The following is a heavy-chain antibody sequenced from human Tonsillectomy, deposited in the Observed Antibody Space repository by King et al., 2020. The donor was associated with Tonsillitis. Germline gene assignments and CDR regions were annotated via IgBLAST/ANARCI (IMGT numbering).Heavy chain of an antibody. CDR3: AKEGYCSGGSCYGNYFDS. CDR2: ISFDGSNT. J-gene: IGHJ4*02. Sequence: VQLVESGGGVVQPGESLRLSCAASGFTFSNYGMHWVRQAPGKGLEWVAVISFDGSNTHYADSVKGRFTFSRDNSKNTLYLQMNSLRAEDTAVYFCAKEGYCSGGSCYGNYFDSWGQGILVTDSS. D-gene: IGHD2-15*01. CDR1: GFTFSNYG. V-gene: IGHV3-30*18.